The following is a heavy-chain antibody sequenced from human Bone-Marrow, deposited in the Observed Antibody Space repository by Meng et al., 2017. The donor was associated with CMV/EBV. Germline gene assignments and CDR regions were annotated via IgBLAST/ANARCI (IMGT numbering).Heavy chain of an antibody. CDR3: ARGPLGYSSSPYYYGMDV. CDR1: GFTVSSNY. Sequence: GESLKISCAASGFTVSSNYMSWVRQAPGKGLEWVSVIYSGGSTYYADSVKGRFTISRDNSKNTLYLQMNSLRAEDTAVYYCARGPLGYSSSPYYYGMDVWGQGTTVTVSS. CDR2: IYSGGST. D-gene: IGHD6-6*01. J-gene: IGHJ6*02. V-gene: IGHV3-53*05.